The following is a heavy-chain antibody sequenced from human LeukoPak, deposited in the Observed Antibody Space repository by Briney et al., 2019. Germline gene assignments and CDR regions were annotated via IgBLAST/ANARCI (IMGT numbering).Heavy chain of an antibody. Sequence: GGSLRLSCAASGFTFSSYAMHWVRQAPGKGLEWVAVISYDGSNKYYADSVKGRFTISRDNSKNTLYLQMNSLRAEDTAVYYCAKDWRDCSSTSCSVYWGQGTLVTVSS. CDR2: ISYDGSNK. V-gene: IGHV3-30-3*01. CDR3: AKDWRDCSSTSCSVY. D-gene: IGHD2-2*01. J-gene: IGHJ4*02. CDR1: GFTFSSYA.